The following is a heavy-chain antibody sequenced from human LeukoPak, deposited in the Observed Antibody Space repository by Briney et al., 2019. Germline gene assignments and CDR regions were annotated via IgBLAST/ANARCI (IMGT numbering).Heavy chain of an antibody. Sequence: GGSLRLSCAVSGFTFSDYYMSWIRQAPGKGLEWVSYISSGGSTISHADSVKGRFTISRDNAENSLYLQMNSLRAEDTAVYYCARREAAGRCFDYWGQGTLVTASS. J-gene: IGHJ4*02. CDR2: ISSGGSTI. V-gene: IGHV3-11*01. CDR1: GFTFSDYY. CDR3: ARREAAGRCFDY. D-gene: IGHD6-13*01.